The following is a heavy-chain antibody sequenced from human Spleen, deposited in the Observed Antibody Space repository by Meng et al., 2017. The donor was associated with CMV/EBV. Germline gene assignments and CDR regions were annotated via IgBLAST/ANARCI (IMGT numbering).Heavy chain of an antibody. CDR3: ARPGIAARRTHPNYYYYGMDV. CDR1: GYTFSIYG. Sequence: ASVKVSCKASGYTFSIYGITWVRQAPGQGLEWMGWINAYNRNTNYAQKLQGRVTITTDESTSTAYMELSSLRSEDTAVYYCARPGIAARRTHPNYYYYGMDVWGQGTTVTVSS. D-gene: IGHD6-6*01. J-gene: IGHJ6*02. CDR2: INAYNRNT. V-gene: IGHV1-18*01.